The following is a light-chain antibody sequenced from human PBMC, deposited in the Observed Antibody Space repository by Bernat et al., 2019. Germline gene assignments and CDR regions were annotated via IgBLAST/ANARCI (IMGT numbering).Light chain of an antibody. CDR2: EVS. J-gene: IGLJ3*02. CDR1: SSDIGNYNR. CDR3: TSYTSSYTWV. V-gene: IGLV2-18*02. Sequence: QSALTQPPSVSGSPGQSVTISCTGTSSDIGNYNRVSWYQQPPGTAPKLMIYEVSNRPSGVPDRFSGSKSGNTASLTISGLQAEDEADYYCTSYTSSYTWVFVGGTRLTVL.